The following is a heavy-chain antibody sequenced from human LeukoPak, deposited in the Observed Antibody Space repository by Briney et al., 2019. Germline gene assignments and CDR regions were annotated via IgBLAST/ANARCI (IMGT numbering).Heavy chain of an antibody. CDR3: ARDLMRGTGTGVWCDP. V-gene: IGHV3-30*03. CDR1: GFTFSSYG. Sequence: GRSLRLSCAASGFTFSSYGMHWVRQAPGKGLEWVAVISYDGSNKYYADPVKGRFTISRDNSKNTLYLQMNSLRAEDTAVYYCARDLMRGTGTGVWCDPWGQGTLVTVSS. CDR2: ISYDGSNK. D-gene: IGHD1-1*01. J-gene: IGHJ5*02.